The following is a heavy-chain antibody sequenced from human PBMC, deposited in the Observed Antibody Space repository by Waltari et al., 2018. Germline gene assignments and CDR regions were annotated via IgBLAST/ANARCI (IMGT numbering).Heavy chain of an antibody. J-gene: IGHJ3*02. Sequence: QAQLVESGGALVTRGEPMRRSCSAPRFTLGDYYMTWFRQAPGKGLEWSSYIAGSGSIIYYADSGKGRFTIAGDNAKNSLYLQRDSLRADDTAVYYCARDFRNGASDIWGRGTMVTVAS. D-gene: IGHD1-1*01. CDR3: ARDFRNGASDI. CDR2: IAGSGSII. CDR1: RFTLGDYY. V-gene: IGHV3-11*04.